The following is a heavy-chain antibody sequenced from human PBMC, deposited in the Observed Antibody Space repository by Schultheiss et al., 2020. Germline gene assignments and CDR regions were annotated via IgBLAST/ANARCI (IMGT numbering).Heavy chain of an antibody. V-gene: IGHV4-59*12. CDR2: IYYSGIT. J-gene: IGHJ4*02. Sequence: SQTLSLTCTVSGGSISSYYWSWIRQPPGKGLEWIGYIYYSGITYYNPSLKSRVTISVDTSKNQFSLKLSSVTAADTAVYYCARDRSSRPGLDYWGQGTLVTFSS. CDR3: ARDRSSRPGLDY. CDR1: GGSISSYY.